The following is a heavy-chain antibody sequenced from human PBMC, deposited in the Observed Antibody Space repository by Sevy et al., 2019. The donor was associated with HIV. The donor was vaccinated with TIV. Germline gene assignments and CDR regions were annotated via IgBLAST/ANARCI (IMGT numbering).Heavy chain of an antibody. J-gene: IGHJ3*02. V-gene: IGHV1-69*06. CDR1: GGTFSSYA. CDR3: AGPSGGPYGSGSYGDAFDI. Sequence: ASVKVSCKASGGTFSSYAISWVRQAPGQGLEWMGGIIPIFGTANYAQKFQGRVTITADKSTSTAYMELSSRRSEDTAVYYCAGPSGGPYGSGSYGDAFDIWGQGTMVTVSS. D-gene: IGHD3-10*01. CDR2: IIPIFGTA.